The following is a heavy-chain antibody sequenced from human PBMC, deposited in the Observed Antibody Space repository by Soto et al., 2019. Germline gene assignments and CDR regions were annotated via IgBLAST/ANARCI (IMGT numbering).Heavy chain of an antibody. V-gene: IGHV3-30*18. CDR2: ISYDGSNK. D-gene: IGHD2-2*01. Sequence: GGSLRLSCAASGFTFSSYGMHWVRQAPGKGLEWVAVISYDGSNKYYADSVKGRFTISRDNSKNTLYLQMNSLRAEDTAVYYCAKDRLDCSSTSCYGWAPEEIDYWGQGTLVTVSS. J-gene: IGHJ4*02. CDR3: AKDRLDCSSTSCYGWAPEEIDY. CDR1: GFTFSSYG.